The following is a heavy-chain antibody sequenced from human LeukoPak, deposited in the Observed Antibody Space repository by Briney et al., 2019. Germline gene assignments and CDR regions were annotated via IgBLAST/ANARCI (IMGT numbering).Heavy chain of an antibody. CDR1: GYRFTAYP. Sequence: ASVKVSCKTSGYRFTAYPLHWVRQAPGQGLEWLGWMNPHSGETSNAQKFQGRVTMTRDTSISVAYMELSSLRSDDTAVYYCARGMDVEAFQNWGQGTLVTVSS. D-gene: IGHD2-2*03. J-gene: IGHJ1*01. CDR2: MNPHSGET. V-gene: IGHV1-2*02. CDR3: ARGMDVEAFQN.